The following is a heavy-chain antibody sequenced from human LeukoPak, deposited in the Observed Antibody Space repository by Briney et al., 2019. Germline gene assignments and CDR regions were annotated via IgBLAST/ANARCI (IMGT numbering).Heavy chain of an antibody. J-gene: IGHJ4*02. CDR3: AKDINYDSSGYLEY. Sequence: GGSLRLSCAASGFTVSSNYMSWVRQAPGKGLEWVSVIYSGGSTYYADSVKGRFTISRDNAKNSLYLQMNSLRAEDMALYYCAKDINYDSSGYLEYWGQGTLVTVSS. D-gene: IGHD3-22*01. CDR1: GFTVSSNY. V-gene: IGHV3-53*05. CDR2: IYSGGST.